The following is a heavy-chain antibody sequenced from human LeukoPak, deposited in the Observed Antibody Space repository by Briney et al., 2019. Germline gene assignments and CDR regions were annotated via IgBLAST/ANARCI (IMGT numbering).Heavy chain of an antibody. CDR1: GFTFSNAW. D-gene: IGHD3-3*01. Sequence: PGGSLRLSCAASGFTFSNAWMSWVRQAPGKGLEWIGEINHSGSTNYNPSLKSRVTISVDTSKNQFSLKLSSVTAADTAVYYCARGIEGDYDFWSGYYPIFDYWGQGTLVTVSS. CDR3: ARGIEGDYDFWSGYYPIFDY. CDR2: INHSGST. J-gene: IGHJ4*02. V-gene: IGHV4-34*01.